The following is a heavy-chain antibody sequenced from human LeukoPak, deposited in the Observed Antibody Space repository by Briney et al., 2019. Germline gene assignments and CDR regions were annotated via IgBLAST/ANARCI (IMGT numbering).Heavy chain of an antibody. CDR1: GGTFSSYA. CDR2: IDPNSGDT. D-gene: IGHD2-2*01. CDR3: ARDYCSSTSCLFDY. Sequence: ASVKVSCKASGGTFSSYAISWVRQAPGQGLEWMGRIDPNSGDTNYAQKFQGRVTMTRHTSISTAYMELSRLRSDDTAVYYCARDYCSSTSCLFDYWGQGTLVTVSS. V-gene: IGHV1-2*06. J-gene: IGHJ4*02.